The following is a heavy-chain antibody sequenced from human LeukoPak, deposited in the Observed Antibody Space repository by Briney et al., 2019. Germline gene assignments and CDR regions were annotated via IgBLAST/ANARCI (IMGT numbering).Heavy chain of an antibody. V-gene: IGHV4-39*01. CDR3: ATQYYDHSGYYPQFDY. CDR2: IYYSGIT. D-gene: IGHD3-22*01. Sequence: SETLSLTCTVSGGSISSSSYYWGWIRQPPGKGLEWIGSIYYSGITYYNPSLKSRLTISVDTSENQFSLRLSSVTAADTAVYHCATQYYDHSGYYPQFDYWGQGTLVTVSS. J-gene: IGHJ4*02. CDR1: GGSISSSSYY.